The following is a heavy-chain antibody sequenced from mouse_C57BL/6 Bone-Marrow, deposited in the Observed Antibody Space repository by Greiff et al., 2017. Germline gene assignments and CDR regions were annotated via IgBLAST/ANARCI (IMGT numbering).Heavy chain of an antibody. V-gene: IGHV1-81*01. Sequence: QVQLKESGAELARPGASVKLSCKASGYTFTSYGISWVQQSTGQGLEWIGEIYPRSGNTYYNEKFKDKATLTADKSSSTAYMELRSLTSEDSAGDFGARWGWVYYFDYWGQGTTLTV. J-gene: IGHJ2*01. CDR1: GYTFTSYG. CDR2: IYPRSGNT. D-gene: IGHD1-1*02. CDR3: ARWGWVYYFDY.